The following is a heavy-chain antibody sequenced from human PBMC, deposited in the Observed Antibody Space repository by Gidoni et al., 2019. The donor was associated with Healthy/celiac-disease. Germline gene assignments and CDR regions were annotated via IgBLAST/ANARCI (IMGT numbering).Heavy chain of an antibody. CDR1: GGSISSGGYY. D-gene: IGHD1-26*01. V-gene: IGHV4-31*03. Sequence: QVQLQESGPGLVKPSQTLSLTCTVPGGSISSGGYYWSWIRQHPGKGLEWIGYIYYSGSTYYNPSLKSRVTISVDTSKNQFSLKLSSVTAADTAVYYCARFGRMGDYYYYGMDVWGQGTTVTVSS. CDR2: IYYSGST. CDR3: ARFGRMGDYYYYGMDV. J-gene: IGHJ6*02.